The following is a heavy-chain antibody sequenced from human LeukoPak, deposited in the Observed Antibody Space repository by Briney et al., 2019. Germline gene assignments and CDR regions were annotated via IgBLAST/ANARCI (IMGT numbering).Heavy chain of an antibody. V-gene: IGHV3-74*01. CDR1: GFTFSNYW. CDR3: ARERYSTIQNDALDI. J-gene: IGHJ3*02. Sequence: PGGSLRLSCAASGFTFSNYWMHWVRQAPGKGLVWVSRINSDGSSTTYADSVKGRFTISRDNAKDSLFLQMNSLRAEDTAAYYCARERYSTIQNDALDIWGQGTMVTVSS. D-gene: IGHD2-2*01. CDR2: INSDGSST.